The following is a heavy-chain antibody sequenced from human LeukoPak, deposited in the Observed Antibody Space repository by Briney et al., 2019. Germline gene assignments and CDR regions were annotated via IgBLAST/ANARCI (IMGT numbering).Heavy chain of an antibody. Sequence: ASVKVSCKASGYTFTGYYMHWVRQAPGQGLEWMGWINPNSGGTNYAQKFQGRVTMTRDTSISTAYMELSRLRSDDTAVYYCAREVDVDTAMVIDDYWGQGTLVTVSS. J-gene: IGHJ4*02. CDR3: AREVDVDTAMVIDDY. CDR2: INPNSGGT. V-gene: IGHV1-2*02. D-gene: IGHD5-18*01. CDR1: GYTFTGYY.